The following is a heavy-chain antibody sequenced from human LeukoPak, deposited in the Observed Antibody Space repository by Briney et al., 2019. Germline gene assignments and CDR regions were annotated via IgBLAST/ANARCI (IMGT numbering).Heavy chain of an antibody. CDR3: ARKRPNYFDY. V-gene: IGHV3-23*01. CDR1: GFTFTSYS. Sequence: TGGSLRLSCAASGFTFTSYSMNWVRQAPGKGLEWVSTISGGGGSTYYADSVKGRFTISRDNSKNIVFLQMNNLRAEDTALYYCARKRPNYFDYWGQGTLVTVSS. CDR2: ISGGGGST. J-gene: IGHJ4*02.